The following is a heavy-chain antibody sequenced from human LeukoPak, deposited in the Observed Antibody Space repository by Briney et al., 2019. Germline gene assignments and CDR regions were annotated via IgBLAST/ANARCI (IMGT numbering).Heavy chain of an antibody. CDR3: VRDPDALDY. V-gene: IGHV3-48*01. J-gene: IGHJ4*02. Sequence: GGSLRLSCVASGFTFSSYSMNWVRQAPGRGLEWVSYINRRGSPTYYADSVKGRFTISRDYATNSLFLRMSSLRAEDTAVYYCVRDPDALDYWGQGTLVTVSS. CDR2: INRRGSPT. CDR1: GFTFSSYS.